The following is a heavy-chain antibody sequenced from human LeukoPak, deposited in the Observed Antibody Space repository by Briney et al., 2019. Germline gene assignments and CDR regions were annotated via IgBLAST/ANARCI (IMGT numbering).Heavy chain of an antibody. CDR1: GFTFSSYA. CDR2: ISYDGSNK. CDR3: ARDLLGPTDYGSGSYYIYD. Sequence: PGGSLRLSCAASGFTFSSYAMHWVRQAPGKGLEWVAVISYDGSNKYYADSVKGRFTISRDNSKNTLYLQMNSLRAEDTAVYYCARDLLGPTDYGSGSYYIYDWGQGTLVTVSS. J-gene: IGHJ4*02. V-gene: IGHV3-30*04. D-gene: IGHD3-10*01.